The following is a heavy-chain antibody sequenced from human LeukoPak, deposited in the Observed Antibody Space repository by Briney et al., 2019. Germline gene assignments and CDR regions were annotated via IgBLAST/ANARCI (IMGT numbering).Heavy chain of an antibody. CDR3: ARYCSGNNCFRSLDY. V-gene: IGHV4-39*07. CDR1: GGSITSSSYY. D-gene: IGHD2-15*01. J-gene: IGHJ4*02. CDR2: IYHSGST. Sequence: SETLSLTCTVSGGSITSSSYYWGWIRQPPGKGLEWIGEIYHSGSTNYIPSLKSRLTMSVDKSRNQLSLELSSVTAADTAVYYCARYCSGNNCFRSLDYWGQGTLVTVSS.